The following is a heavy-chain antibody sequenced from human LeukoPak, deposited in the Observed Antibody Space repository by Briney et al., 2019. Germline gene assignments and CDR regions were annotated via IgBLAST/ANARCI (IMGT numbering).Heavy chain of an antibody. CDR3: ARVGYSSSIGDYYYMDV. D-gene: IGHD6-6*01. CDR1: GYTFTGYY. J-gene: IGHJ6*03. CDR2: INPNSGGT. V-gene: IGHV1-2*02. Sequence: ASVTVSCKASGYTFTGYYMHWVRQAPGQGLEWMGWINPNSGGTNYAQKFQGRVTMTRDTSISTAYMELSRLRSDDTAVYYCARVGYSSSIGDYYYMDVWGKGTTVTVSS.